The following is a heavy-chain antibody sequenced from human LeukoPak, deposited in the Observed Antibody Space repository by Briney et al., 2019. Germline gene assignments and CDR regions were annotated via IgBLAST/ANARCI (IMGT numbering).Heavy chain of an antibody. CDR1: GYTFTSYY. J-gene: IGHJ3*02. CDR2: INPSGGST. Sequence: ASVKVSCKASGYTFTSYYMHWVRQAPGQGLEWMGIINPSGGSTSYAQKFQGRVTMTRDTSTSTVYMELSRLRSDDTAVYYCARDTELDDFWSGSEHSPGAFDIWGQGTMVTVSS. D-gene: IGHD3-3*01. CDR3: ARDTELDDFWSGSEHSPGAFDI. V-gene: IGHV1-46*01.